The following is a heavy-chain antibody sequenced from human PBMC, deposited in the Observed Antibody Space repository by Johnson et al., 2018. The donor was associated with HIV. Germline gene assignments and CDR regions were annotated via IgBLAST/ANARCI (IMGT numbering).Heavy chain of an antibody. D-gene: IGHD6-13*01. CDR2: ISESGDST. Sequence: VQLVESGGGLVQPGGSLRLSCAASGFTFSSYAMSWVRQAPGKGLEWVSTISESGDSTYYTDSVKGRFTISRDNSKNTMYLHMNSLRADDTAVYYCALKQLVTMDDAFDIWGQGTVVTVSS. V-gene: IGHV3-23*04. J-gene: IGHJ3*02. CDR1: GFTFSSYA. CDR3: ALKQLVTMDDAFDI.